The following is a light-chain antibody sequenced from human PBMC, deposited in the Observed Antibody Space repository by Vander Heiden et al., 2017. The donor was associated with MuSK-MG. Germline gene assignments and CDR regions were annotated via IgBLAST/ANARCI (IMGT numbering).Light chain of an antibody. CDR3: QQYHSYPLT. CDR2: DAT. V-gene: IGKV1-5*01. Sequence: DIQMTQSPSTLSASVGDKVTIACRASQSISSWLAWYQQKTGKDPKVLIYDATSLQSGVPSRFSSSGSGTDFTLTTSSLQPDDFATDYCQQYHSYPLTFGGGTKVEIK. J-gene: IGKJ4*01. CDR1: QSISSW.